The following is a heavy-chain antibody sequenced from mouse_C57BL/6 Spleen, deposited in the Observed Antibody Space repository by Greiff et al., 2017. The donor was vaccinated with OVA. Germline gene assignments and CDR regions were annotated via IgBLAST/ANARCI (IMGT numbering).Heavy chain of an antibody. CDR2: INYDGSST. J-gene: IGHJ1*03. CDR3: AREGGYPWYFDV. V-gene: IGHV5-16*01. Sequence: DVMLVESEGGLVQPGSSMKLSCTASGFTFSDYYMAWVRQVPEKGLEWVANINYDGSSTYYLDSLKSRFIISRDNAKNILYLQMSSLKSEDTATYYCAREGGYPWYFDVWGTGTTVTGSS. CDR1: GFTFSDYY.